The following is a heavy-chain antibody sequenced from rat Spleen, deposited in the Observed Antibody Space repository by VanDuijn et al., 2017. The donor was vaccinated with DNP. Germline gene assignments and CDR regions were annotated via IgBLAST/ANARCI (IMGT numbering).Heavy chain of an antibody. CDR2: IGTGGTT. J-gene: IGHJ4*01. Sequence: QVQLKESGPGLVQPSQTLSLTCTVSGLSLTSNSVSWIRQPPGKGLEWMGIIGTGGTTEYNPILKSRLSISKATSKSQVFLKLNSLQTEDTATYYCARDLIIRDTTSAMDAWGPGTSVTVSS. D-gene: IGHD4-3*01. V-gene: IGHV2-43*01. CDR3: ARDLIIRDTTSAMDA. CDR1: GLSLTSNS.